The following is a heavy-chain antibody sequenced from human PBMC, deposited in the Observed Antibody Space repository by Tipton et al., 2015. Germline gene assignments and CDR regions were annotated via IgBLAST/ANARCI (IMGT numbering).Heavy chain of an antibody. CDR3: ACHDYDLLTRDYQTVDY. CDR1: AYSISTDYY. CDR2: ISHGGNT. V-gene: IGHV4-38-2*01. J-gene: IGHJ4*02. Sequence: TLSLTCAVSAYSISTDYYWVWIRQPPGKGLEWIGTISHGGNTFYNPSLKRRVTISADTSKNQFSLRLSSVTAADTAVYYCACHDYDLLTRDYQTVDYWGQGTRVTVSS. D-gene: IGHD3-9*01.